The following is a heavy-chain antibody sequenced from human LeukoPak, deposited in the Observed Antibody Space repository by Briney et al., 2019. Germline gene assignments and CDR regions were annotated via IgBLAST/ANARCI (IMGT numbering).Heavy chain of an antibody. CDR1: GFTFSSYG. CDR3: ARGSWRLVRGAASFEF. V-gene: IGHV3-30*03. D-gene: IGHD3-10*01. CDR2: ISYDGSNK. Sequence: PGGSLRLSCAASGFTFSSYGMHWVRQAPGKGLEWVPVISYDGSNKYYADSVKGRFTISRDNSKNTLYLQMNSLRTEDTAVYYCARGSWRLVRGAASFEFWGQGALVTVSS. J-gene: IGHJ4*02.